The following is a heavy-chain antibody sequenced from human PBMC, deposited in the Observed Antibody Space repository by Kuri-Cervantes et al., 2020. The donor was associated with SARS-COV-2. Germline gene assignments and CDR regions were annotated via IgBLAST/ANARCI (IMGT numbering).Heavy chain of an antibody. Sequence: LSLTCVASGFSFSDHYMDWVRQAPGKGLEWVSLIYSGGSTYYADSVKGRFTISRDNSKNTLYLQMNSLRAEDTAVYYCARVRGDYVPWGQGTLVTVSS. CDR2: IYSGGST. J-gene: IGHJ5*02. CDR1: GFSFSDHY. D-gene: IGHD3-16*01. V-gene: IGHV3-53*01. CDR3: ARVRGDYVP.